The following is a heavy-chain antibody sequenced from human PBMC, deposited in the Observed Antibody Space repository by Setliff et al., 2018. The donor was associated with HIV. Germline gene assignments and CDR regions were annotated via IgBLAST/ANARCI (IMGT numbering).Heavy chain of an antibody. CDR2: IRGDGRRT. J-gene: IGHJ3*02. V-gene: IGHV3-20*04. Sequence: GGSLRLSCAASEFSLNTYVMSWVRHAPGKGLMWVSRIRGDGRRTDYADSVKGRFTISRDNAKNSVHLEMSGLRNEDTALYYCVRDLMWAFDIWGQGTMVTVSS. CDR1: EFSLNTYV. CDR3: VRDLMWAFDI. D-gene: IGHD1-26*01.